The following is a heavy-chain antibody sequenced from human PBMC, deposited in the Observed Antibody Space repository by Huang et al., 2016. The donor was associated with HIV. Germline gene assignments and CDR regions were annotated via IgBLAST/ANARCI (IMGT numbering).Heavy chain of an antibody. D-gene: IGHD6-13*01. Sequence: QLQLQESGPGQVKPSETLSLTCTVSGDFISSTTYYWGWIRQSPGKGLEWVGSVYQSGSTNANPSLKSRVTFSVDTSRNQFSLRLNSVTAADTAVYYCASQHIGAAATWFWGRGTQVAVSS. CDR3: ASQHIGAAATWF. CDR2: VYQSGST. J-gene: IGHJ4*02. V-gene: IGHV4-39*01. CDR1: GDFISSTTYY.